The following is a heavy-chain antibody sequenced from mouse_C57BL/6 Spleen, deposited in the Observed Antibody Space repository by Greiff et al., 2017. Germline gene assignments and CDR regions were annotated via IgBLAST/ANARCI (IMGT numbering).Heavy chain of an antibody. CDR3: ASPSTMVTTGGDYYAMDY. Sequence: QLQQPGAELVRPGSSVKLSCKASGYTFTSYWMHWVKQRPIQGLEWIGNIDPSDSETHYNQKFKDKATLTVDKSSSTAYMQLSSLTSEDSAVYYCASPSTMVTTGGDYYAMDYWGQGTSVTVSS. J-gene: IGHJ4*01. V-gene: IGHV1-52*01. CDR1: GYTFTSYW. CDR2: IDPSDSET. D-gene: IGHD2-2*01.